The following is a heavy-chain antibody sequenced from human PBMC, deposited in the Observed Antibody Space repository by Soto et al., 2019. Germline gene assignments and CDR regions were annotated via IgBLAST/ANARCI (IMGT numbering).Heavy chain of an antibody. J-gene: IGHJ4*02. V-gene: IGHV4-59*08. CDR3: SRIAVSGPRTGFDY. CDR2: IYYSGST. CDR1: GGSISSYY. D-gene: IGHD6-19*01. Sequence: PSETLSLTCTVSGGSISSYYWSWIRQPPGKGLEWIGYIYYSGSTNYNPSLKSRVTISVGTSKTQSSLRLGSVTAADTAVYYCSRIAVSGPRTGFDYWGQGILVTVSS.